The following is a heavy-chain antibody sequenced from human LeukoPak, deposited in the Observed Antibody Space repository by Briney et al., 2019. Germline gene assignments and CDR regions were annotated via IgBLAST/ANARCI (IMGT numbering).Heavy chain of an antibody. J-gene: IGHJ6*02. CDR1: GYTFTSNY. Sequence: GASVKVSCKASGYTFTSNYIHWVRQAPGQGLEWMGMIYPRDGSTSYAQKFQGRVTVTRDTSTSTVHMELSGLRSEDTAVYYCARVPLRAYYDSSGYYSDYYYGMDVWGQGTTVTVSS. V-gene: IGHV1-46*01. D-gene: IGHD3-22*01. CDR3: ARVPLRAYYDSSGYYSDYYYGMDV. CDR2: IYPRDGST.